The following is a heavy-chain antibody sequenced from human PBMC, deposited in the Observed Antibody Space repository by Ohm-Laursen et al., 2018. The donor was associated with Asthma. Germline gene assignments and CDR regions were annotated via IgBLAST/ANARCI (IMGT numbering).Heavy chain of an antibody. Sequence: SLRLSCAASGFTFRSYAMHWVRQAPGKGLEWVAVGGSYYDGGLKYYADSVNGRFTVSRDDSKNPLYLQMNSLRAEDTAVYYCARDLKLLDYWGQGTLVTVSS. J-gene: IGHJ4*02. CDR2: GGSYYDGGLK. V-gene: IGHV3-30-3*01. CDR3: ARDLKLLDY. CDR1: GFTFRSYA.